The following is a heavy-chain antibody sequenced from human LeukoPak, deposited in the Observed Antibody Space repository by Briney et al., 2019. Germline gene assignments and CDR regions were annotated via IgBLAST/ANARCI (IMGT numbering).Heavy chain of an antibody. D-gene: IGHD2-15*01. CDR1: GVSIGSGGY. V-gene: IGHV4-4*02. Sequence: SGTLFLTCAVSGVSIGSGGYWSWVRQPPGKGLEWIGQIFYIGSAHYNPSFESRVIMSIDNSRNQLSLRFNSVTAADTAVYYCARHGSYSLAFWGQGALVTVSS. J-gene: IGHJ4*02. CDR3: ARHGSYSLAF. CDR2: IFYIGSA.